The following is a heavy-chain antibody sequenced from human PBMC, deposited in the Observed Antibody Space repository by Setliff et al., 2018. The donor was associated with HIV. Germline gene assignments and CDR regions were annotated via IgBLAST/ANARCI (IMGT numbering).Heavy chain of an antibody. J-gene: IGHJ5*02. CDR2: INYSGAT. V-gene: IGHV4-34*01. Sequence: PSETLSLTCAVYGGSLSGYFWTWIRQPPGEGLEWVGEINYSGATKYNPSLKSRLTMSLNKSKKQFSLNLTSVTAADTAFYYCARGLPTHYYGPDNWFDPWSQGTPVTVSS. CDR3: ARGLPTHYYGPDNWFDP. D-gene: IGHD3-10*01. CDR1: GGSLSGYF.